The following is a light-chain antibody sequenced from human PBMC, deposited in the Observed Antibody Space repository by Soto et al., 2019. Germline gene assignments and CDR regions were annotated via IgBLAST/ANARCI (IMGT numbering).Light chain of an antibody. CDR3: QQYNST. Sequence: DIQMTQSPSSLSASVGDRVTITCQASQDISNYLNWYRQKPGKAPKLLIYDASNLETGVPSRFSGSGSGTDFTFTISSLQPEDIATYYCQQYNSTFGQGTKVEIK. CDR1: QDISNY. J-gene: IGKJ1*01. V-gene: IGKV1-33*01. CDR2: DAS.